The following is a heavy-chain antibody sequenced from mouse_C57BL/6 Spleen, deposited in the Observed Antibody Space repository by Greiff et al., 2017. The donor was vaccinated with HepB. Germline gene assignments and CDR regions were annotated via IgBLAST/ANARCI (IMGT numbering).Heavy chain of an antibody. Sequence: EVQLQQSGPELVKPGASVKISCKASGYTFTDYYMNWVKQSHGKSLEWIGDINTNNGGTSYNQKFKGKATLTVDKSSSTAYMELRSLTSEDSAVYYCARSDYYGSSHYYAMDYWGQGTSVTVSS. V-gene: IGHV1-26*01. CDR3: ARSDYYGSSHYYAMDY. CDR1: GYTFTDYY. D-gene: IGHD1-1*01. J-gene: IGHJ4*01. CDR2: INTNNGGT.